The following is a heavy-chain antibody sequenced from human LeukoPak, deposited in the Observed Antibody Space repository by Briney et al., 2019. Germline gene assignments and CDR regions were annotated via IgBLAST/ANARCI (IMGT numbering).Heavy chain of an antibody. CDR2: INSDGSYT. Sequence: GGSLRLSCAASGFTLSSYWMHWVRHTPGKGLVWVSRINSDGSYTDYADSVKGRFTISRDNAKNTLYLQMNSLRAEDTAVYYCARDTFGGDDFWGQGTLVTVSS. CDR1: GFTLSSYW. D-gene: IGHD3-16*01. J-gene: IGHJ4*02. CDR3: ARDTFGGDDF. V-gene: IGHV3-74*01.